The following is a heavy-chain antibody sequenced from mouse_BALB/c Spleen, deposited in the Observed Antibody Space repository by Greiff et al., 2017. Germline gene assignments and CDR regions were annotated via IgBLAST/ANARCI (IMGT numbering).Heavy chain of an antibody. J-gene: IGHJ4*01. CDR2: ISYSGST. D-gene: IGHD4-1*01. CDR3: ARSMPPLGRMDY. CDR1: GDSITSGY. Sequence: DVKVEESGPSLVKPSQTLSLTCSVTGDSITSGYWNWIRKFPGNKLEYMGYISYSGSTYYNPSLKSRISITRDTSKNQYYLQLNSVTTEDTATYYCARSMPPLGRMDYWGQGTSVTVSS. V-gene: IGHV3-8*02.